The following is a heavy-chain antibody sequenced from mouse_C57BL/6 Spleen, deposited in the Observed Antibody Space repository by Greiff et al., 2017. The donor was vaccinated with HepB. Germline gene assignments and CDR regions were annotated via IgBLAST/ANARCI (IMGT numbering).Heavy chain of an antibody. CDR3: TTMGRRGLVDV. CDR1: GFNIKDDY. CDR2: IDPENGDT. J-gene: IGHJ1*03. D-gene: IGHD3-1*01. Sequence: EVQLQQSGAELVRPGASVKLSCTASGFNIKDDYMHWVKQRPEQGLEWIGWIDPENGDTEYASKFQGKATITADTSSNTAYLQLSSLTSEDTAVYYCTTMGRRGLVDVWGTGTTVTVSS. V-gene: IGHV14-4*01.